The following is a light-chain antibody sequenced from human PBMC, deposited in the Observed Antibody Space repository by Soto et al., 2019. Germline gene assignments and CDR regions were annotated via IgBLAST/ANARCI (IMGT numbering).Light chain of an antibody. CDR2: GNS. J-gene: IGLJ2*01. Sequence: QAVVTQPPSVSGAPGQRVTISCTGSSSNIGAGYDVHWYQQLPGTAPKLLIYGNSNRPSGVPDRFSGSKSGTSASLAITGLQAEDEADYYCQSYDSSLSVVFGGGTKLTGL. CDR3: QSYDSSLSVV. V-gene: IGLV1-40*01. CDR1: SSNIGAGYD.